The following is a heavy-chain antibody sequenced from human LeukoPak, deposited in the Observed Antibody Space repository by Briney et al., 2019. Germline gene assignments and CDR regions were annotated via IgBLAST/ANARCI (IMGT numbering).Heavy chain of an antibody. Sequence: ASVKVSCKASGYSFSSCYMHWVRQAPGQGLEWMGIINPSGDSTTYAQKFQGRVTMTRDTSTRTVYMELSSLRSDDTAVYYCARAGDSSGYSAYFDSWGQGTLVSVSS. CDR3: ARAGDSSGYSAYFDS. D-gene: IGHD3-22*01. V-gene: IGHV1-46*01. CDR2: INPSGDST. J-gene: IGHJ4*02. CDR1: GYSFSSCY.